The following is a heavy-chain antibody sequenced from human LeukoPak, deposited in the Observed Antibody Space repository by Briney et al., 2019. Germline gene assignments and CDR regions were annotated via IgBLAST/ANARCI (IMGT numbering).Heavy chain of an antibody. Sequence: GASVKVSCKVSGYTLTELSMHWVRQTPGKGLEWMGGFEPEDGETIYAQKFQGRVTMSEDTSTDTAYMELSSLRSEDTAVYYCATGAQSEDPYYYYYMDVWGKGTTVTVSS. CDR3: ATGAQSEDPYYYYYMDV. D-gene: IGHD1-14*01. CDR2: FEPEDGET. CDR1: GYTLTELS. J-gene: IGHJ6*03. V-gene: IGHV1-24*01.